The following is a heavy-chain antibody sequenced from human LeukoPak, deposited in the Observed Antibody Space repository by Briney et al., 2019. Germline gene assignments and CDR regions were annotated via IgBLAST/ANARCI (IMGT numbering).Heavy chain of an antibody. D-gene: IGHD3-10*01. CDR3: ARRYYGSGSYYAFDI. CDR1: GYSFTSYW. V-gene: IGHV5-51*01. Sequence: GEALKISCNGSGYSFTSYWIGWVRQMPGKGLEWMGGIYPGDSDTRYSPSFQGQVTISADKSISTAYLQWSSLKASDTAMYYCARRYYGSGSYYAFDIWGQGTMVTVSS. CDR2: IYPGDSDT. J-gene: IGHJ3*02.